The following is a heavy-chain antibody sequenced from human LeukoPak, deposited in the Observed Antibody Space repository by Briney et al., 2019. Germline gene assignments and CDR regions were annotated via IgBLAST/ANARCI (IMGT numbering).Heavy chain of an antibody. J-gene: IGHJ4*02. CDR1: GLTFNKYW. CDR2: IKQDGSEK. V-gene: IGHV3-7*03. D-gene: IGHD5-18*01. Sequence: GGSLRLSCEASGLTFNKYWVTWVRQAPGKGLEWVANIKQDGSEKNYVDSVKGRFTISRDNAKNSLYLQMNSLRAEDTALYYCARSRGGLWVSLPYWGQGTLVTVSS. CDR3: ARSRGGLWVSLPY.